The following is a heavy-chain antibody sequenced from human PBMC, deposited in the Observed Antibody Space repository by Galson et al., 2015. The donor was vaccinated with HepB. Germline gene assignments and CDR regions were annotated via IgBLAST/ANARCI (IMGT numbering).Heavy chain of an antibody. V-gene: IGHV1-69*13. J-gene: IGHJ5*02. D-gene: IGHD3-22*01. CDR1: GGTFSSYG. CDR3: ARGQGDPYGSSAYGWFHP. CDR2: VIPIFGKP. Sequence: SVKVSCKASGGTFSSYGITWMRQAPGQGPEWMGGVIPIFGKPNYAQKFQGRVTITADESTSTVYMELSRLRSEDTAMYYCARGQGDPYGSSAYGWFHPWGQGTQGPGSS.